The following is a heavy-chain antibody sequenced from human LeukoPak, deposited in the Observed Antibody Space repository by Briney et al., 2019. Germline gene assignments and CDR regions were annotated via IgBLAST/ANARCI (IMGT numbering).Heavy chain of an antibody. Sequence: GGSLRLSCAASGFTFSNYWMSWVRQAPGKGLEWVANIKQDGSEKYYADSVKGRFTISRDNAKNSLYLQMNSLRAEDTAVYYCARGPGSSPRFYYYYYYMDVWGRGTTVTVSS. CDR2: IKQDGSEK. CDR1: GFTFSNYW. J-gene: IGHJ6*03. CDR3: ARGPGSSPRFYYYYYYMDV. V-gene: IGHV3-7*01. D-gene: IGHD6-13*01.